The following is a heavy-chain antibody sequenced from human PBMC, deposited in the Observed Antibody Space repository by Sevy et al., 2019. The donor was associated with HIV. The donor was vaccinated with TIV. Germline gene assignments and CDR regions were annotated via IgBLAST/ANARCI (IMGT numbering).Heavy chain of an antibody. D-gene: IGHD2-8*02. CDR2: IDWDDDK. J-gene: IGHJ6*03. Sequence: SGPTLVKPTQTLTLTCTFSGFSLSTSGMRVSWIRQPPGKALEWLARIDWDDDKFYSTSLKTRLTISKDTSKNQVVLTMTNMYPVDTATYYCVRMSGGYYYMDVWGKGTTVTVSS. V-gene: IGHV2-70*04. CDR1: GFSLSTSGMR. CDR3: VRMSGGYYYMDV.